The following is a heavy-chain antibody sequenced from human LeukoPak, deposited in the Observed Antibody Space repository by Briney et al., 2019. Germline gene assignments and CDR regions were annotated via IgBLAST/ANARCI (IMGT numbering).Heavy chain of an antibody. V-gene: IGHV4-59*10. Sequence: ASETLSLTCAVYGGSFSGYYWSWIRQPAGKGLEWIGRIYTSGSTNYNPSLKSRVTMSVDTSKNQFSLKLSSVTAADTAVYYCARGVGPTGYFDYWGQGTLVTVSS. CDR2: IYTSGST. CDR3: ARGVGPTGYFDY. CDR1: GGSFSGYY. J-gene: IGHJ4*02. D-gene: IGHD3-3*01.